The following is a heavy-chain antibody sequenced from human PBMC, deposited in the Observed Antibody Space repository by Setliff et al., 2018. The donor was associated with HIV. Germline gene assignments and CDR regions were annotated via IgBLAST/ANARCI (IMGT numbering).Heavy chain of an antibody. CDR2: IKQDGSET. D-gene: IGHD1-26*01. Sequence: ETLSLTCTVSGGSISSSSYYWGWIRQPPGKGLEWVANIKQDGSETYYVDSVKGRFTISRDNAKNSLYLQMNSLRAEDTAVYYCASTTDYWGQGTLVTV. J-gene: IGHJ4*02. CDR1: GGSISSSSYY. CDR3: ASTTDY. V-gene: IGHV3-7*01.